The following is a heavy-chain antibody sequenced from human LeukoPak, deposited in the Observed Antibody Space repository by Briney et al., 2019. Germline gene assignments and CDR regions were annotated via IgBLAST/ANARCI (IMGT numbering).Heavy chain of an antibody. J-gene: IGHJ6*04. CDR3: ARGPTMKMDV. D-gene: IGHD3-22*01. Sequence: GGSLRLSCAASGFTFSSYSMNWVRQAPGKGLEWVSSINSRSSYVYYADSVKGRFTISRDNAKNSLYLQMNSLRAENTAVYYCARGPTMKMDVWGKGTTVTVSS. CDR1: GFTFSSYS. CDR2: INSRSSYV. V-gene: IGHV3-21*01.